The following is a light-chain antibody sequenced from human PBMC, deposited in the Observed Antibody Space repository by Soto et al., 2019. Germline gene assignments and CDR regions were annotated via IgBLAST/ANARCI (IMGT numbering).Light chain of an antibody. Sequence: QSALTQPASVSGSPGQSITISCTGTSSDVGGYNYVSWYQQHPGKAPKLMIYEVSNRPLGVSNRFSGSKSANTASLTISGLQAEDEADYYCSSYTSDSTRVFGGGTKLTVL. CDR2: EVS. CDR1: SSDVGGYNY. CDR3: SSYTSDSTRV. V-gene: IGLV2-14*01. J-gene: IGLJ2*01.